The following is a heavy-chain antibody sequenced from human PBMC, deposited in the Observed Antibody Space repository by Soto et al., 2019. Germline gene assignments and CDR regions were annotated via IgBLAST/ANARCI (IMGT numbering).Heavy chain of an antibody. CDR2: INPDGSRT. J-gene: IGHJ4*01. D-gene: IGHD4-17*01. CDR3: DRVAVTKYYFDT. V-gene: IGHV3-74*01. Sequence: EVQLVESGGDLVQPGGSLRLSCAASGFTFSNYWMHWVRQTPGKGLVWVSRINPDGSRTSYADSVRGQFPISRDNAKNTLYLQMNSLGADDTAVYYCDRVAVTKYYFDTWGHGPLCTVSS. CDR1: GFTFSNYW.